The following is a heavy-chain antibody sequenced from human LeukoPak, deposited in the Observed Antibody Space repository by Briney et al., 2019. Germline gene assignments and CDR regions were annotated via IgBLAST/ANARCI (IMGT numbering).Heavy chain of an antibody. CDR2: ISGSGGST. V-gene: IGHV3-23*01. CDR3: AKDSAEWQWPYGILYGMDV. D-gene: IGHD6-19*01. Sequence: PGASLRLSCAASGFTFSSYAMSWVRQAPGKGLEWVSAISGSGGSTYYADSVKGRFTISRDNSKNTLYLQMNSLRAEDTAVYYCAKDSAEWQWPYGILYGMDVWGQGTTVTVAS. J-gene: IGHJ6*02. CDR1: GFTFSSYA.